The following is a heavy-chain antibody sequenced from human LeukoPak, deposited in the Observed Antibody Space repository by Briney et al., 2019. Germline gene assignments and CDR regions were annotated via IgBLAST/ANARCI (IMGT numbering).Heavy chain of an antibody. CDR3: SWRLEY. CDR2: IKGDGSEK. CDR1: GFTFSNSW. Sequence: GGSLRLSCAASGFTFSNSWMDWVRQAPGKGLEWVANIKGDGSEKYYVDSVKARFTISRDNAKNSLYLQMNSLRAEDTAVYYCSWRLEYWGQGTLVTVS. D-gene: IGHD2-21*02. J-gene: IGHJ4*02. V-gene: IGHV3-7*01.